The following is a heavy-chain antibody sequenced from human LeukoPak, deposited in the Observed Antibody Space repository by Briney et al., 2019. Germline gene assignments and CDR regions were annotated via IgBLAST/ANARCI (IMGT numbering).Heavy chain of an antibody. Sequence: GGSLRLSCAASGFTFSNYGVHWARQAPGKGLEWVAFIQYDGSNKYYADTVKSRFTISRDNSKNTLYLQMNSLRAEDTAVYYCAKGYGSGSYSVDYWGQGALVAVSS. J-gene: IGHJ4*02. CDR1: GFTFSNYG. D-gene: IGHD3-10*01. CDR3: AKGYGSGSYSVDY. CDR2: IQYDGSNK. V-gene: IGHV3-30*02.